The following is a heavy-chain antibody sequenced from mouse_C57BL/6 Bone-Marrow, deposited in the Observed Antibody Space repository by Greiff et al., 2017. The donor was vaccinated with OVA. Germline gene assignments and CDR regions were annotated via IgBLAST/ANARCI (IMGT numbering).Heavy chain of an antibody. V-gene: IGHV14-4*01. CDR1: GFNIKDDY. Sequence: VQLQQSGAELVRPGASVKLSCTASGFNIKDDYMHWVKQRPEQGLEWIGWIDPENGDTEYASKFQGKATITADTSSNTAYLQLSSLTSEDTAVYYYTTAGVTTKYSYWGQGTLVTVSA. J-gene: IGHJ3*01. CDR2: IDPENGDT. D-gene: IGHD2-2*01. CDR3: TTAGVTTKYSY.